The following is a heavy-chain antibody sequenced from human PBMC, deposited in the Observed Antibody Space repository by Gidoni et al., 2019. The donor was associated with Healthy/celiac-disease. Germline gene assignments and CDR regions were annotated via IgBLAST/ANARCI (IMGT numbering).Heavy chain of an antibody. CDR2: IDWDDDK. Sequence: QVTLRESGPALVNPTQTLTLTCTFSGFSLSPSGMCVSWFRQPPGKALEWLAIIDWDDDKYYSTSLKTRLTISKDTSKNQVVLTMTNMDPVDTATYYCARMIFGVVRGAFDIWGQGTMVTVSS. V-gene: IGHV2-70*01. CDR3: ARMIFGVVRGAFDI. D-gene: IGHD3-3*01. J-gene: IGHJ3*02. CDR1: GFSLSPSGMC.